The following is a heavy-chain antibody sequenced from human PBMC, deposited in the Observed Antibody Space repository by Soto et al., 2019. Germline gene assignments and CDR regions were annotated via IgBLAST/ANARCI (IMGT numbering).Heavy chain of an antibody. V-gene: IGHV2-5*02. Sequence: QITLKESGPTLVKPTQTLTLTCTFSGFALNTDGVGVGWIRQPPGKALEWLALIYWDDKERYSPSVKTSLTITKDTSKNHVVLTMTNVDPVDTATYYCAHRPGYSSSWYSEAFNVWGPGTTVTVSS. D-gene: IGHD6-13*01. CDR3: AHRPGYSSSWYSEAFNV. CDR1: GFALNTDGVG. J-gene: IGHJ3*01. CDR2: IYWDDKE.